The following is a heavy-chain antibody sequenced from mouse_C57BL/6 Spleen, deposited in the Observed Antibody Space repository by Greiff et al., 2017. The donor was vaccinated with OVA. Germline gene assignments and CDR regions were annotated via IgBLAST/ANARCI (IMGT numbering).Heavy chain of an antibody. J-gene: IGHJ1*03. D-gene: IGHD1-1*01. CDR1: GFTFSDYG. V-gene: IGHV5-17*01. Sequence: EVKLMESGGGLVKPGGSLKLSCAASGFTFSDYGMHWVRQAPEKGLEWVAYISSGSSTIYYADTVKGRFTISRDNAKNTLFLQMTSLRSEDTAMYYCARGNPYYYGSSIYWYFDVWGTGTTVTVSS. CDR3: ARGNPYYYGSSIYWYFDV. CDR2: ISSGSSTI.